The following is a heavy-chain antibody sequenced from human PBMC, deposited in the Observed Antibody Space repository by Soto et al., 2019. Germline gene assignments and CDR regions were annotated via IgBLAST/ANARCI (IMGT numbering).Heavy chain of an antibody. CDR2: IIPIFGTA. J-gene: IGHJ4*02. CDR1: GGTFSSYA. V-gene: IGHV1-69*01. D-gene: IGHD2-15*01. CDR3: ARAGPLDYCSGGSCYFDY. Sequence: QVQLVQSGAEVKKPGSSVKVSCKASGGTFSSYAISWVRQAPGQGLEWMGGIIPIFGTANYAQKFQGRVPITADESTSTAYMELSSLRSEDTAVYYCARAGPLDYCSGGSCYFDYWGQGTLVTVSS.